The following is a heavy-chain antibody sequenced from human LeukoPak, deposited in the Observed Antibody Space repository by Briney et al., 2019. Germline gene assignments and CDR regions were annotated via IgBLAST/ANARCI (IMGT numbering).Heavy chain of an antibody. CDR3: AGGYCSGGSCYSFPPFDY. V-gene: IGHV4-39*07. Sequence: PSETLSLTCTVSGGSISSSSYYWGWIRQPPGKGLEWIGSIYYSGSTYYNPSLKSRVTISVDTSKNQFSLKLSSVTAADTAVYYCAGGYCSGGSCYSFPPFDYWGQGTLVTVSS. D-gene: IGHD2-15*01. J-gene: IGHJ4*02. CDR1: GGSISSSSYY. CDR2: IYYSGST.